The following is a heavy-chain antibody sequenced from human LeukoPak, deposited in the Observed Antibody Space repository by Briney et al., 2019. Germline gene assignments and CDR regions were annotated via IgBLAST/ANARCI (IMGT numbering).Heavy chain of an antibody. V-gene: IGHV3-21*01. Sequence: GGSLRLSCAASGFTFSDFAMNWVRQAPGKGLEWVSSITRVSTYIYYAESVQGRFTISRDNHKDLLYLQLNSQRGNETDIYYCTRDRNDYGDPDAFDIWGQGTVVTVSS. CDR1: GFTFSDFA. D-gene: IGHD4-17*01. J-gene: IGHJ3*02. CDR2: ITRVSTYI. CDR3: TRDRNDYGDPDAFDI.